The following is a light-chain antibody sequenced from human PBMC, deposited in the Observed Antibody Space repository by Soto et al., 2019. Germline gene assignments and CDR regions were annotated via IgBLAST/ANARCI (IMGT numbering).Light chain of an antibody. CDR1: SSDVGGYNY. Sequence: QSVLTQPASVSGSPGQSITISCTGTSSDVGGYNYVSWYQQHPGKAPKLMISEVSNRPSGVSNRFSGPKSGNTASLTISGLQAEDEADYYCSSYTSSTTYVFGTGTKLTVL. J-gene: IGLJ1*01. V-gene: IGLV2-14*01. CDR3: SSYTSSTTYV. CDR2: EVS.